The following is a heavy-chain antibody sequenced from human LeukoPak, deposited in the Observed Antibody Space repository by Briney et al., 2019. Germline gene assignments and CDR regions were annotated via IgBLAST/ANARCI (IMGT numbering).Heavy chain of an antibody. CDR1: GFTVSSNY. CDR3: ARDRGGNSNGGFDY. Sequence: PGGSLRLSCAASGFTVSSNYMSWVRQAPGKGLEWVSVIYSGGSTYYADSVKGRFTISRDNSKSTLYLQMNSLRAEDTAVYYCARDRGGNSNGGFDYWGQGTLVTVSS. J-gene: IGHJ4*02. CDR2: IYSGGST. D-gene: IGHD2-21*02. V-gene: IGHV3-66*01.